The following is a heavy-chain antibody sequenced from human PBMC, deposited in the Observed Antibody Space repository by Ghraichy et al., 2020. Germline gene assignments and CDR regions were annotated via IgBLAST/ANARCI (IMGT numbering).Heavy chain of an antibody. Sequence: SETLSLTCTVSGGSISSYYWSWVRQPPGKGLEWIGYIYYSGSTNYNPPLKSRVTISVDTSKNQFSLKLSSVTAADTAVYYCARDRGQHNDYWGQGTLVTVSS. CDR2: IYYSGST. J-gene: IGHJ4*02. V-gene: IGHV4-59*01. CDR1: GGSISSYY. CDR3: ARDRGQHNDY. D-gene: IGHD6-13*01.